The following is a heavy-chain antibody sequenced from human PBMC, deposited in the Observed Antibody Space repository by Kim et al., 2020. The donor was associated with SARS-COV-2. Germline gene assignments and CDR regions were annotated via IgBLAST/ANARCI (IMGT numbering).Heavy chain of an antibody. CDR2: IYSDDST. V-gene: IGHV3-53*01. J-gene: IGHJ5*02. Sequence: GGSLRLSCTASGFTVSSTYMAWVRQAPAKGLEWVSLIYSDDSTYYADSVRGRFTIARDSSKNTVFLQMNSLRAEDTAVYYCARGSGWSPNWFDPWGQGTLVTVSS. CDR1: GFTVSSTY. D-gene: IGHD6-19*01. CDR3: ARGSGWSPNWFDP.